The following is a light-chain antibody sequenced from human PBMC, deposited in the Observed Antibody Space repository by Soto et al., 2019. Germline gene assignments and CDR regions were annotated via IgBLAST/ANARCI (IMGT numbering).Light chain of an antibody. V-gene: IGKV3-15*01. CDR3: QQYNNWPWT. J-gene: IGKJ1*01. Sequence: EIVVTQSPATLSVSPGERVTLSCRASQSISDTLAWYQQKPGQVPRPLIYGASTRAPGFPARFSGSGSGTDFTLTISSLQSEDFAVYYCQQYNNWPWTFGQGTKVDIK. CDR2: GAS. CDR1: QSISDT.